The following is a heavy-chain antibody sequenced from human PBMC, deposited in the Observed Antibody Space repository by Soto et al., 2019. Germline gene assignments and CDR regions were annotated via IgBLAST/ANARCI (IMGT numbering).Heavy chain of an antibody. J-gene: IGHJ3*01. CDR2: IKTIAGGGAT. V-gene: IGHV3-15*01. Sequence: PGGSLRLSCAASGFTFNDAWMTWIRQAPGKGLKWVGRIKTIAGGGATDYAAPVKGRFTISRDDSKNTVYLQMNSLKIEDTAVYFCTTERCTGTNCYVKNAFDVWGQGTMVTVSS. CDR3: TTERCTGTNCYVKNAFDV. CDR1: GFTFNDAW. D-gene: IGHD1-1*01.